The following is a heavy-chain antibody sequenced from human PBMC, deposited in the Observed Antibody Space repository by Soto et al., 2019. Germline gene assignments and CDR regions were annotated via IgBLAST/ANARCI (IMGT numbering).Heavy chain of an antibody. V-gene: IGHV4-39*01. Sequence: SETLSLTCNVSGGSISRSSYYWGWVRQPPGKGLEWIGSMYYSGSTYYNPSLKSRVTISIDTPKNQLSLKLTSVTAADTAVYYCSRRAPEGFDPWGQGTLVTVSS. CDR1: GGSISRSSYY. CDR3: SRRAPEGFDP. CDR2: MYYSGST. J-gene: IGHJ5*02.